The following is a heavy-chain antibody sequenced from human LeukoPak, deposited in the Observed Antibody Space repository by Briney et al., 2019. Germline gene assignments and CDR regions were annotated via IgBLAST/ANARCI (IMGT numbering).Heavy chain of an antibody. CDR1: GYTFHNYG. Sequence: GASVKVSCKASGYTFHNYGISWVRQAPGQGLEGMGGISPYSGNTDYTERLQGRVTMTTDTSTATAFMELRSLRSDDTAVYYCARTSGVSAAGSPYYFDYWGQGTLVTVSS. V-gene: IGHV1-18*01. CDR2: ISPYSGNT. J-gene: IGHJ4*02. CDR3: ARTSGVSAAGSPYYFDY. D-gene: IGHD6-13*01.